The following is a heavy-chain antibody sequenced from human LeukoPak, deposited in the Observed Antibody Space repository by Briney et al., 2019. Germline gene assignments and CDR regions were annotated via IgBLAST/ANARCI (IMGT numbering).Heavy chain of an antibody. CDR2: INPSGGST. J-gene: IGHJ6*03. CDR3: ARGARPPHYYYYMDV. V-gene: IGHV1-46*01. D-gene: IGHD5-12*01. Sequence: ASVKVSCKASGYTFTSYYMHWVRQAPGQGLEWMGIINPSGGSTSYAQKFQGRVTMTTDTSTSTAYMELSSLRSEDTAVYYCARGARPPHYYYYMDVWGKGTTVTVSS. CDR1: GYTFTSYY.